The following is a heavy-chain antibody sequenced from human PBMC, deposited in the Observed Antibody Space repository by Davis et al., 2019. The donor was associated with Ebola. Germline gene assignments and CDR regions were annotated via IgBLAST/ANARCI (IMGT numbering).Heavy chain of an antibody. Sequence: GESLKISCAASGLIFSGSAMHWVRQASGKGLEWVGRIRTKANNYATTYAASVKGRFTISRDDSKNTAYLQMNSLKTEDTAVYYCTRGPNSSGWYGKWYFDLWGRGTLVTVSS. CDR3: TRGPNSSGWYGKWYFDL. CDR2: IRTKANNYAT. J-gene: IGHJ2*01. CDR1: GLIFSGSA. V-gene: IGHV3-73*01. D-gene: IGHD6-19*01.